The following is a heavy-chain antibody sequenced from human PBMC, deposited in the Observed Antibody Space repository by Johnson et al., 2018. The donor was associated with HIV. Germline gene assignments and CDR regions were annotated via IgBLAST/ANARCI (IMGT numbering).Heavy chain of an antibody. V-gene: IGHV3-15*01. J-gene: IGHJ3*02. CDR3: TTGPVGSTKGGGAFDI. CDR2: VKSITDGGTP. CDR1: GFTFNRAW. Sequence: MLLVESGGGLVKPGGSLRVSCAASGFTFNRAWMSWVRQAPGKGLEWVGRVKSITDGGTPDYTAPVTGRFTISRDDSKNTLYLLMNSLKTDDTAVYYCTTGPVGSTKGGGAFDIWGQGTMVTVSS. D-gene: IGHD1-26*01.